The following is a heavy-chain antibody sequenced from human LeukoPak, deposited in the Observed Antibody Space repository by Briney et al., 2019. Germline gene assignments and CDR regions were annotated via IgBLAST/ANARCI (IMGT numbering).Heavy chain of an antibody. V-gene: IGHV4-59*01. CDR1: GGSTSSYY. CDR2: IYYSGST. J-gene: IGHJ4*02. D-gene: IGHD5-18*01. Sequence: SETLSLTCTVSGGSTSSYYWSWIRQPPGKGLEWIGYIYYSGSTNYNPSLKSRVTISVDTSKNQFSLKLSSVTAADTAVYYCAREGSYGTDYWGQGTLVTVSS. CDR3: AREGSYGTDY.